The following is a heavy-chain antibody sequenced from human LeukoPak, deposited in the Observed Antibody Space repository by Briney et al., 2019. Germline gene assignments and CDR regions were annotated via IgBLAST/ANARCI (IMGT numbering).Heavy chain of an antibody. V-gene: IGHV3-23*01. D-gene: IGHD3/OR15-3a*01. J-gene: IGHJ4*01. CDR3: TIGPRKKRGLNTY. Sequence: GRSLRLSCAASGLTARRYVMSWDRHAPGKGLEWVSGINGNGGSTYYADSVRGRFTISRDNSKSTLYLQVNSLRAEDTAVYYCTIGPRKKRGLNTYWGHGTLVTVSS. CDR1: GLTARRYV. CDR2: INGNGGST.